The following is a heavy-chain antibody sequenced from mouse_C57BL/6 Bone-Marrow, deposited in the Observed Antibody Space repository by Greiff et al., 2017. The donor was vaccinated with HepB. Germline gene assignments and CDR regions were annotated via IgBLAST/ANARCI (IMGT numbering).Heavy chain of an antibody. D-gene: IGHD2-2*01. CDR2: INPSSGYT. CDR3: ARSGSTMVTTGFAN. CDR1: GYTFTSYT. Sequence: VQLQQSGAELARPGASVKMSCKASGYTFTSYTMHWVKQRPGQGLEWIGYINPSSGYTKYNQKFKDKATLTADKSSSTAYMQLSSLTSEDSAVYYCARSGSTMVTTGFANWGQGTLVTVSA. V-gene: IGHV1-4*01. J-gene: IGHJ3*01.